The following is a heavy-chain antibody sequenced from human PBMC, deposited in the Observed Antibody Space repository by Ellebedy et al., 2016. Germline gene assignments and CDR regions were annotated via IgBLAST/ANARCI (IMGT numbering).Heavy chain of an antibody. CDR1: EITFRSDW. V-gene: IGHV3-7*01. Sequence: GESLKISXTASEITFRSDWVSWVRQAPGKGLEWVATMKEDGSERYYVDSVKGRFTISRDNAENSLHLQMNSLRVEDTAVYYCARAVNFDWLLGYFDNWGQGTLVSVSS. CDR2: MKEDGSER. D-gene: IGHD3-9*01. CDR3: ARAVNFDWLLGYFDN. J-gene: IGHJ4*02.